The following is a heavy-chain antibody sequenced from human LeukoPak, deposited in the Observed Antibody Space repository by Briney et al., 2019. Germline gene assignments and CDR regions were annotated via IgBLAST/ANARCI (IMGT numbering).Heavy chain of an antibody. Sequence: PSETLSLTCTISGASISTGGYYWSWIRQHPGKGLEWIGYIYYSGSTYYNPSLKSRVTISVDTSKNQFSLKLSSVTAADTAVYYCARSSSWLHWGQGTLVTVSS. D-gene: IGHD6-13*01. CDR3: ARSSSWLH. CDR2: IYYSGST. J-gene: IGHJ4*02. CDR1: GASISTGGYY. V-gene: IGHV4-31*03.